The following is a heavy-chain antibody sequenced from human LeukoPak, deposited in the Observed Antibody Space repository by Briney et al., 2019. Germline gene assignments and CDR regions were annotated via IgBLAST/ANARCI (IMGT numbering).Heavy chain of an antibody. Sequence: SETLSLTCAVYGGSFSGYYWSWIRQPPGKGLEWIGEINHSGSTNYNPSLKSRVTISVDTSKKQFSLKLSSVTAADTAVYYCARVAAAGRAPLPRFDPWGQGTLVTVSS. CDR3: ARVAAAGRAPLPRFDP. CDR2: INHSGST. J-gene: IGHJ5*02. D-gene: IGHD6-13*01. V-gene: IGHV4-34*01. CDR1: GGSFSGYY.